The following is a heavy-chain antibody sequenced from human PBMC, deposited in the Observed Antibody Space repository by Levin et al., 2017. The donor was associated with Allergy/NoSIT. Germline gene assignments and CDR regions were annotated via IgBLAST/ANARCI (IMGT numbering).Heavy chain of an antibody. CDR1: RGSISNNF. V-gene: IGHV4-59*01. CDR2: IHSSGTT. Sequence: SETLSLTCTVSRGSISNNFWSWMRQPPGKRLEWVAWIHSSGTTKYNPSLESRVTISVDTSKNQFSLTLTSVTAADTAIYYCARSSSSRFDPWGQGTLATVSS. J-gene: IGHJ5*02. CDR3: ARSSSSRFDP. D-gene: IGHD1-26*01.